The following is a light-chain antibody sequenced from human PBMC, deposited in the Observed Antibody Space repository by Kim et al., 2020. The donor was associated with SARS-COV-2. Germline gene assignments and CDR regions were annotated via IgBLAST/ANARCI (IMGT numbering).Light chain of an antibody. CDR1: SSDIGSNT. V-gene: IGLV1-44*01. CDR2: SNT. J-gene: IGLJ3*02. CDR3: ASWDDSLSGWV. Sequence: GQRISISCSGSSSDIGSNTVSWYQQFPGPTPKLLIYSNTQRPSRVPDRFSGSKSGTSASLAISELQSEDEADYYCASWDDSLSGWVFGGGTKLTVL.